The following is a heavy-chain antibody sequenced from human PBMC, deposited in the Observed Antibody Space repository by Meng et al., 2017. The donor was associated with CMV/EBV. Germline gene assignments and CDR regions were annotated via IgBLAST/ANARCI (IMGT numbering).Heavy chain of an antibody. D-gene: IGHD2-2*03. CDR1: GFTFSSYE. V-gene: IGHV3-21*05. Sequence: GESLKISCAASGFTFSSYEMNWVRQAPGKGLEWVSYISSSSSYIYYADSVKGRFTISRDNAKNSLYLQMNSLRAEDTAVYYCARDKQGVDGYCSSTSCLRDYYGMDVWGQGTTVTVSS. CDR2: ISSSSSYI. CDR3: ARDKQGVDGYCSSTSCLRDYYGMDV. J-gene: IGHJ6*02.